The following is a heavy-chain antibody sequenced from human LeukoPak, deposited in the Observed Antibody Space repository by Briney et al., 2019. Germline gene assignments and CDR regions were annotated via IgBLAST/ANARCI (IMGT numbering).Heavy chain of an antibody. D-gene: IGHD3-3*01. Sequence: SETLSLTCTVSGGSISSYYWSWIRQPPGKGLEWIGYIYTSGSTNYNPSLKSRVTISVDTSKNQFSLKMSSVTAADTAVYYCARHYYDLWSGNTYYYYYRDVWGKGTTVTVSS. V-gene: IGHV4-4*09. CDR3: ARHYYDLWSGNTYYYYYRDV. CDR2: IYTSGST. J-gene: IGHJ6*03. CDR1: GGSISSYY.